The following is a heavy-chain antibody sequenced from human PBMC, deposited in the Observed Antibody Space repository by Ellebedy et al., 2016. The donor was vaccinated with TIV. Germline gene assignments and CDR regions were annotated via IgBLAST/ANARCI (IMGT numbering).Heavy chain of an antibody. J-gene: IGHJ4*02. CDR2: ISSSGSYT. CDR1: GFVFSDYW. V-gene: IGHV3-11*06. D-gene: IGHD3-16*02. Sequence: GESLKISCAASGFVFSDYWMHWVRQAPGKGLEWVSYISSSGSYTNYADSVKGRFTISRDNAKTSLYLQMNSLRAEDTAVYYCARGQLRLGELSLAPFDYWGQGTLVTVSS. CDR3: ARGQLRLGELSLAPFDY.